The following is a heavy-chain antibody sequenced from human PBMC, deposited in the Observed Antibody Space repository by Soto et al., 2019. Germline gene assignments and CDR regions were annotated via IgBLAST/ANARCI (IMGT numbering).Heavy chain of an antibody. D-gene: IGHD2-15*01. Sequence: LRLSCAASGFTFSSYSMNWVRQAPGKGLEWVSYISSSSSTIYYADSVKGRFTVSRDNAKNSQYLQMNSLRDDDTAVYYCGRDVGGPIDYWGQGTLVTVSS. CDR2: ISSSSSTI. J-gene: IGHJ4*02. CDR1: GFTFSSYS. V-gene: IGHV3-48*02. CDR3: GRDVGGPIDY.